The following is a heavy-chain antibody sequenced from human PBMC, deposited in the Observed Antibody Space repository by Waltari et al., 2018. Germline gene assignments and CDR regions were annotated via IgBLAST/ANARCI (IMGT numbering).Heavy chain of an antibody. Sequence: QVQLQESGPGLVKPSETLSLTCTVSGGSISSYYWSWIGQPPGKGLEWIGYIYYSGSTNYNPSLKSRVTISVDTSKNQFSLKLSSVTAADTAVYYCARQDARLLGATGDAFDIWGQGTMVTVSS. CDR3: ARQDARLLGATGDAFDI. V-gene: IGHV4-59*01. J-gene: IGHJ3*02. CDR1: GGSISSYY. CDR2: IYYSGST. D-gene: IGHD1-26*01.